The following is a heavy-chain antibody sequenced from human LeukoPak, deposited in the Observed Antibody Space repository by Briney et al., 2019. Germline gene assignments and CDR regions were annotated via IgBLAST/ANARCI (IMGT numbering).Heavy chain of an antibody. V-gene: IGHV3-21*01. J-gene: IGHJ5*02. D-gene: IGHD3-10*01. CDR3: ATDLIHYYASGAKT. CDR2: ISTSGIYI. CDR1: GFTFSSYS. Sequence: GGSLRLSCAASGFTFSSYSMNWVRQAPGKGLEWASSISTSGIYIYYADSVKGRFTISRDNAKNSLYLQMNSLRAEDTAVYYCATDLIHYYASGAKTWGQGTLVTVSS.